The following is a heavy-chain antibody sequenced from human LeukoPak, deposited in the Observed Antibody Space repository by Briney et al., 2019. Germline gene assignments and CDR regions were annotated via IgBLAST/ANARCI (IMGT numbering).Heavy chain of an antibody. J-gene: IGHJ4*02. D-gene: IGHD4-17*01. CDR2: ISYDGSNK. CDR3: AKVCVLDYGDYVGTPSFFDY. CDR1: GFTFSSYG. V-gene: IGHV3-30*18. Sequence: GGSLRLSCAASGFTFSSYGMHWVRQAPGKGLEWVAVISYDGSNKYYADSVKGRFTISRDNSKNTLYLQMNSLRAEDTAVYYCAKVCVLDYGDYVGTPSFFDYWGQGTLVTVSS.